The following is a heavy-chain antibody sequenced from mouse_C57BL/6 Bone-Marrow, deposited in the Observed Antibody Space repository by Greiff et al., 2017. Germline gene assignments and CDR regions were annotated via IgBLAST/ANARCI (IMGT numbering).Heavy chain of an antibody. D-gene: IGHD1-1*01. J-gene: IGHJ2*01. CDR3: ASQYYGSS. V-gene: IGHV1-19*01. CDR1: GYTFTDYY. Sequence: DVQLQESGPVLVKPGASVKMSCKASGYTFTDYYMNWVKQSHGKSLEWIGVINPYNGGTSYNQKFKGKATLTVDKSSSTAYMELNSLTSEDSAVYYCASQYYGSSWGQGTTLTVSS. CDR2: INPYNGGT.